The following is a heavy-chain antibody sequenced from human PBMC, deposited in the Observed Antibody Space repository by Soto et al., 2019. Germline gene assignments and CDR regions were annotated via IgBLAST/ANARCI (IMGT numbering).Heavy chain of an antibody. Sequence: QITLKESGPTLVRPAQTLTLTCGFSGFSLSSYGMGVAWIRQPPGKALEWLALIYWDDDKRYSPSLKDRLAISKDTSSNQVVLTITNVDPGDTATYFCAHAGDYDLLTFDHWGPGTLVTVSS. CDR2: IYWDDDK. CDR3: AHAGDYDLLTFDH. D-gene: IGHD4-17*01. CDR1: GFSLSSYGMG. V-gene: IGHV2-5*02. J-gene: IGHJ4*02.